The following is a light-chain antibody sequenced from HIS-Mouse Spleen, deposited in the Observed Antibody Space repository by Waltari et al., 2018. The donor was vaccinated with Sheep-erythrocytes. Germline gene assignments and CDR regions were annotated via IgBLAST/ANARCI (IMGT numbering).Light chain of an antibody. Sequence: SSELTQDPAVSVALGQTVRITCQGDSLSSYYASWYQQKPGQAPVLVIYGKNNRPSGIQDRFAGSSSGNTASWTITGAQAEDEADYYCNSRDSSGNHLVFGGGTKLTVL. CDR2: GKN. V-gene: IGLV3-19*01. J-gene: IGLJ2*01. CDR3: NSRDSSGNHLV. CDR1: SLSSYY.